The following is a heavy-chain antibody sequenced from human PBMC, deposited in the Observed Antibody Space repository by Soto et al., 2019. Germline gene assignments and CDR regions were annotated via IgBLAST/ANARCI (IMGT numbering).Heavy chain of an antibody. CDR3: ATSSAAPGNY. V-gene: IGHV3-7*01. Sequence: GGSLRLSCAASGFTFSDSWMSWVRQAPGKGLEWVANIKKDGSDKYYVDSVKGRFTVSRDNAVNSLYLQMNSLRAEDTAVYYCATSSAAPGNYWGQGTLVTVYS. D-gene: IGHD6-13*01. J-gene: IGHJ4*02. CDR1: GFTFSDSW. CDR2: IKKDGSDK.